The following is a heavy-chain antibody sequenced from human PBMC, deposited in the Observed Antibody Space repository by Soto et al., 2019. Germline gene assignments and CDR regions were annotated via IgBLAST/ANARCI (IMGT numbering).Heavy chain of an antibody. D-gene: IGHD5-12*01. J-gene: IGHJ6*02. V-gene: IGHV3-21*01. CDR2: ISSSSSYI. Sequence: KTGGSLRLSCAASGFTFSSYSMNWVRQAPGKGLEWVSSISSSSSYIYYADSVKGRFTISRDNAKNSLYLQMNSLRAEDTAVYYCARDREMATGHYGMDVWGQGTTVTVSS. CDR1: GFTFSSYS. CDR3: ARDREMATGHYGMDV.